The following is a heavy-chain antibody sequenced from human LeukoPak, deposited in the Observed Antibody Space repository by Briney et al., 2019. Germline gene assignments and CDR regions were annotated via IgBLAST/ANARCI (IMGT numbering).Heavy chain of an antibody. D-gene: IGHD1-20*01. J-gene: IGHJ5*02. CDR1: GGSISSGSYY. V-gene: IGHV4-61*02. Sequence: PSETLSLTCTVSGGSISSGSYYWSWIRQPAGKGLEWIGRIYTSGSTNYNPSLKSRVTISVDTSKNQFSLKLSSVTAADTAVYYCARDISGGYNWFDPWGQGTLVTVSS. CDR2: IYTSGST. CDR3: ARDISGGYNWFDP.